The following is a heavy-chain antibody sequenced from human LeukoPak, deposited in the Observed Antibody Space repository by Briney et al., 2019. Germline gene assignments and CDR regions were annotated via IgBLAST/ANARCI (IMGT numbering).Heavy chain of an antibody. D-gene: IGHD5-18*01. J-gene: IGHJ3*02. CDR2: ISSNGGST. CDR3: VVSYLYAFDI. Sequence: GGSLRLSCSASGFTFSSYAMHWVRQSPGKGLEYVSAISSNGGSTYYADSVKGRFTISRDNYKNTLNLQMSSLRAEDTAVYYCVVSYLYAFDIWGQGTMVTVSS. V-gene: IGHV3-64D*09. CDR1: GFTFSSYA.